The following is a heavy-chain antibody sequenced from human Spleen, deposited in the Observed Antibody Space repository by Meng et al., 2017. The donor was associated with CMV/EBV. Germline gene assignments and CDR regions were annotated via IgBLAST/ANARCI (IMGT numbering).Heavy chain of an antibody. J-gene: IGHJ4*02. Sequence: ASVKVSCKASGYTFNAYFMHWVRQAPGQGLQWMGWINPNTGGTNYAQKFQGRVTMTRDTSISTAYMELSRLRSDDTAVYYCARAVGLGGDIDYWGQGTLVTVSS. CDR1: GYTFNAYF. CDR2: INPNTGGT. CDR3: ARAVGLGGDIDY. V-gene: IGHV1-2*02. D-gene: IGHD2-21*01.